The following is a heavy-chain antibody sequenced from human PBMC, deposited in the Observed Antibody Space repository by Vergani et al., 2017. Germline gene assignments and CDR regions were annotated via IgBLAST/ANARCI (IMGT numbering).Heavy chain of an antibody. D-gene: IGHD2/OR15-2a*01. CDR2: ISSSSSTI. CDR3: ERDQPHDSTIDY. CDR1: GFTFSSYS. V-gene: IGHV3-48*01. J-gene: IGHJ4*02. Sequence: EVQLVESGGGLVQPGGSLRLSCAASGFTFSSYSMNWVRQAPGKGLEWVSYISSSSSTIYYADSVKGRFTISRDNAKNSLYLQMHGLRAEDTAVYYCERDQPHDSTIDYWGQGTLVTVSS.